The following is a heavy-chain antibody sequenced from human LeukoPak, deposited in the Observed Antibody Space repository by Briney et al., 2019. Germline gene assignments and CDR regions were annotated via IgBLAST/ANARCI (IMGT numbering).Heavy chain of an antibody. Sequence: GGSLRLFCAASGFTFSDYYMSWIRQAPGKGLEWVSYISSSGSTIYYADSVKGRFTISRDNAKNSLYLQMNSLRAEDTAVYYCARSPYDSSGPSHFDHWGQGTLVTVSS. CDR2: ISSSGSTI. CDR1: GFTFSDYY. J-gene: IGHJ4*02. CDR3: ARSPYDSSGPSHFDH. V-gene: IGHV3-11*01. D-gene: IGHD3-22*01.